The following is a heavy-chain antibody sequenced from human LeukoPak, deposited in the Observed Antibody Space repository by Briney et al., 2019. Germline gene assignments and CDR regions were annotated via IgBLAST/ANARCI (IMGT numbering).Heavy chain of an antibody. J-gene: IGHJ4*02. V-gene: IGHV1-69*13. D-gene: IGHD6-6*01. CDR1: GYTFTSYA. CDR2: IIPIFGTA. Sequence: GASVKVSCKASGYTFTSYAISWVRQAPGQGLEWMGGIIPIFGTANYAQKFQGRVTITADESTSTAYMELSSLRSEDTAVYYCALFGGMAARLYYFDYWGQGTLVTVSS. CDR3: ALFGGMAARLYYFDY.